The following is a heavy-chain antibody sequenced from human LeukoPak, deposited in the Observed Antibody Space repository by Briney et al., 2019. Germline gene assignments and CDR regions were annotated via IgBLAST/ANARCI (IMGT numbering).Heavy chain of an antibody. CDR1: GYTFNKDG. J-gene: IGHJ4*02. CDR3: TLTPTIDY. Sequence: ASVKVSCKAHGYTFNKDGTTWVRQAPGQGLEWMGWVSGYNDNTYYAQNFQDRITLTTDTSTTTAYMELRSLGSDDTALYYCTLTPTIDYWGQGTLVTVSS. CDR2: VSGYNDNT. V-gene: IGHV1-18*01.